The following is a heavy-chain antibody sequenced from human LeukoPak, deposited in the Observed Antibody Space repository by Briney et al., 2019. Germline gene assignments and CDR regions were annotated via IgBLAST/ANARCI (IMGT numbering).Heavy chain of an antibody. J-gene: IGHJ4*02. CDR3: TTDRKWGETTGGFDY. CDR2: ISYDGSNK. CDR1: GFTFSSYG. D-gene: IGHD4-11*01. Sequence: PGGSLRLSCAASGFTFSSYGMHWVRQAPGKGLEWVAVISYDGSNKYYADSVKGRFTISRDNSKNTLYLQMNSLRAEDTAVYYCTTDRKWGETTGGFDYWGQGTLVTVSS. V-gene: IGHV3-30*03.